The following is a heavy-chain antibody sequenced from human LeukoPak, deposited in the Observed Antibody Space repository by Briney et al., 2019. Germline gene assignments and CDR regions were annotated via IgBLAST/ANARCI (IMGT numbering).Heavy chain of an antibody. CDR2: INTNTGNP. CDR3: ARVYVAATGAVYYYHGMDV. Sequence: ASVKVSCKASGYTFITYAINWVRQAPGQGLEWMEWINTNTGNPTYAQNFTGRFVFSLDTSVSTAYLQISSLKAEDTAVYYCARVYVAATGAVYYYHGMDVWGQGTTVTVSS. V-gene: IGHV7-4-1*02. D-gene: IGHD6-13*01. J-gene: IGHJ6*02. CDR1: GYTFITYA.